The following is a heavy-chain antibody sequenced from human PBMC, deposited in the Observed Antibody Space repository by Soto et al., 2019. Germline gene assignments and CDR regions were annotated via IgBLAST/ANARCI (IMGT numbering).Heavy chain of an antibody. Sequence: QVQLVESGGGVVQPGRSLRLSCAASGFTFSSFVMHWVRQAPGKGLEWVAFIAYDGSNKHYADSVKGRFTISRDNSNNTLYLQMNILRVEDTAVYYCASPQGAHLNYFYGMDVWGQGTTVTVSS. J-gene: IGHJ6*02. V-gene: IGHV3-30-3*01. CDR1: GFTFSSFV. CDR3: ASPQGAHLNYFYGMDV. CDR2: IAYDGSNK.